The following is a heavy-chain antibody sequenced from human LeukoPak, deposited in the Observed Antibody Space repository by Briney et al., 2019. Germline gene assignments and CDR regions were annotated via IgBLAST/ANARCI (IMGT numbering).Heavy chain of an antibody. J-gene: IGHJ4*02. D-gene: IGHD4-17*01. CDR2: ISGSGGNT. V-gene: IGHV3-23*01. CDR1: GFTFSSYA. Sequence: PGGSLRLSCAASGFTFSSYAMSCVRQAPGKGLEWVSAISGSGGNTYYADSVKGRFTISRDNSKNTLYLQMNSLRAEDTAVYYCAKDLGMTTATSPDYWGQGTLVTVSS. CDR3: AKDLGMTTATSPDY.